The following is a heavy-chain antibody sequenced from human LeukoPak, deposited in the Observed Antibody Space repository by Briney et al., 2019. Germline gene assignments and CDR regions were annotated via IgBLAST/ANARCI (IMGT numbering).Heavy chain of an antibody. CDR1: GFTVSSNY. CDR3: AREMATIRGGRTWQLDL. CDR2: IYSGGGT. J-gene: IGHJ2*01. D-gene: IGHD5-24*01. V-gene: IGHV3-53*01. Sequence: PGGSLTLLCAASGFTVSSNYMSWVRQAPGKGLEWVSVIYSGGGTYDADSVKGRFTISRDNSKNTLKLQMNSLRDEDTAVYYCAREMATIRGGRTWQLDLWGRGTLVTVSS.